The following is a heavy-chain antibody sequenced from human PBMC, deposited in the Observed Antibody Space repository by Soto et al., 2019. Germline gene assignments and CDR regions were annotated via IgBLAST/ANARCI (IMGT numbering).Heavy chain of an antibody. CDR3: ARVIMATKNFDY. V-gene: IGHV3-11*01. CDR2: ISFTGSII. CDR1: GFTFSDYY. Sequence: QVQLVESGGGLVKPGGSLRLSCAASGFTFSDYYMSWIRQAPGKGLEWISYISFTGSIIYYADSLKGRFTVSRDNAKNSLYLQMNSLRAEDTAVYYCARVIMATKNFDYWGQGTLVTVSS. J-gene: IGHJ4*02. D-gene: IGHD5-12*01.